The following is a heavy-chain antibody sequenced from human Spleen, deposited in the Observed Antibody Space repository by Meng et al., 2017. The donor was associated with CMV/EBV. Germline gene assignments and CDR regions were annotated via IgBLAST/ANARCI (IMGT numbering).Heavy chain of an antibody. CDR2: INSSERT. CDR1: GGAFGGLC. V-gene: IGHV4-34*01. J-gene: IGHJ4*02. D-gene: IGHD1-7*01. CDR3: ARELELIPYFDY. Sequence: AVCGGAFGGLCGGWIRRPPGKGLEWIGEINSSERTNYDPSLKGRVTISVDTSKNQFSLRLSSVTAADTAVYYCARELELIPYFDYWGQGTLVTVSS.